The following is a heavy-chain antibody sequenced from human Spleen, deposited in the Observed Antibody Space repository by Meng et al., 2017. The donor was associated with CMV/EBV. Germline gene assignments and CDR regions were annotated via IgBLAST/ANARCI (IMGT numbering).Heavy chain of an antibody. J-gene: IGHJ3*02. D-gene: IGHD3-3*01. CDR2: IAYDGVNK. V-gene: IGHV3-30*19. CDR3: AREMYYDFWSVYYYSFDI. Sequence: SCAASGFTFSSYGMHWVRQSPGEGLEWMAAIAYDGVNKNYADSVKGRFTISRDNSKNTLYLQVNSLRADDTGVYYCAREMYYDFWSVYYYSFDIWGQGTVVTVSS. CDR1: GFTFSSYG.